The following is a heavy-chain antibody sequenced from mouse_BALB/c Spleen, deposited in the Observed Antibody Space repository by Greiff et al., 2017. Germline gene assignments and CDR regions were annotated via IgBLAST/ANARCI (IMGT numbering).Heavy chain of an antibody. CDR2: IDPSDSET. D-gene: IGHD2-10*02. J-gene: IGHJ3*01. Sequence: QVQLKQSGPQLVRPGSSVKISCKASGYSFTSYWMHWVKQRPGQGLEWIGMIDPSDSETRLNQKFKDKATLTVDKSSSTAYMQLSSPTSEDSAVYYCARWGYGNYEADYWGQGTLVTVSA. CDR3: ARWGYGNYEADY. V-gene: IGHV1S126*01. CDR1: GYSFTSYW.